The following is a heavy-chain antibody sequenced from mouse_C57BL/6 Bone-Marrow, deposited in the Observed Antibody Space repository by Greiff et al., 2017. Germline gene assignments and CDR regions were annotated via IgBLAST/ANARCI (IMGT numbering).Heavy chain of an antibody. D-gene: IGHD1-1*01. Sequence: EVKLMESGPGLAKPSQTLSLTCSVTGYSITSDYWNWIRKFPGNKLEYMGYISYSGSTYYNPSLKSRISITRDTSKNQYYLQLNSVTTEDTAPYYCARYSSHYYGSSYWYFDVWGTGTTVTVSS. CDR2: ISYSGST. J-gene: IGHJ1*03. CDR3: ARYSSHYYGSSYWYFDV. V-gene: IGHV3-8*01. CDR1: GYSITSDY.